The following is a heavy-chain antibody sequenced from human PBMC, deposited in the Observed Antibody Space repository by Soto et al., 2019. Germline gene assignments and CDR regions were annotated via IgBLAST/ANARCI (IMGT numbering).Heavy chain of an antibody. Sequence: QVTVKESGPVLVKPTETLTLTCTVSGFSLSNAGLGVSWIRQPPGKALEWLAHIFSNDEKSYNTSLKSRLTTTTHTTTRRVGLRMTRMEPIDTDIYFCASRYITSWNCFAPWGQGTLVTVSS. J-gene: IGHJ5*02. CDR2: IFSNDEK. CDR3: ASRYITSWNCFAP. V-gene: IGHV2-26*04. D-gene: IGHD6-13*01. CDR1: GFSLSNAGLG.